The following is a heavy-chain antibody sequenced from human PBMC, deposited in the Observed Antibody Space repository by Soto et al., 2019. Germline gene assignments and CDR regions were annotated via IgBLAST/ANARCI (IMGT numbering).Heavy chain of an antibody. V-gene: IGHV4-59*01. CDR1: GGSISSYY. CDR2: IYYSGST. J-gene: IGHJ4*02. Sequence: SETLSLTCTVSGGSISSYYWSWIRQPPGKGLEWIGYIYYSGSTNYNPSLKSRVTISVDTSKNQFSLKLSSVTAAGTAVYYCAGVGYSSPFDYWGQGTLVTVSS. CDR3: AGVGYSSPFDY. D-gene: IGHD6-13*01.